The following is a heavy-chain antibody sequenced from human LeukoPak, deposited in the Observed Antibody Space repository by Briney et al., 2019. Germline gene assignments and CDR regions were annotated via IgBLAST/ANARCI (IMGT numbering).Heavy chain of an antibody. CDR2: ISAYNGNT. CDR3: ARDFDHFYMDV. V-gene: IGHV1-18*01. CDR1: GYTLTSFG. J-gene: IGHJ6*03. Sequence: GPSVKVSCKASGYTLTSFGISWVRQAPGQGVEWMGWISAYNGNTNYAQKLQGRVTMTTDTSTSTAYMELRSLRSDDTAVYYCARDFDHFYMDVWGKGTTVTVSS.